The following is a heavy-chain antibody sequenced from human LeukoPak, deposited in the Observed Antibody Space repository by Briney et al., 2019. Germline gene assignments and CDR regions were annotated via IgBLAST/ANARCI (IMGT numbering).Heavy chain of an antibody. CDR1: GASVLTTNW. CDR2: VHLSGAS. Sequence: SETLSLTCAVSGASVLTTNWWSWVRQPPGKGLEWIGEVHLSGASNYNPSLKSRVNMSIDKSKNQLSLELTSVTAADTAIYYCTRESGVFAPFGFWGQGTLVTVSS. CDR3: TRESGVFAPFGF. V-gene: IGHV4-4*02. J-gene: IGHJ4*02. D-gene: IGHD1-26*01.